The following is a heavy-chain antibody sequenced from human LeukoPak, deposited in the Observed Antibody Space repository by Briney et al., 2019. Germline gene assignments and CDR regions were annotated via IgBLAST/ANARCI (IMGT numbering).Heavy chain of an antibody. J-gene: IGHJ4*02. CDR2: ISYDGTNK. CDR3: ARGYSSGPGYY. V-gene: IGHV3-30-3*01. Sequence: PGGSLRLSCAASGFTFSTYAMHWVRQAPGKGLEWVAVISYDGTNKYYADSVKGRFTISRDNSKNTLYLQMNSLRAEDTAVYYCARGYSSGPGYYWGQGTLVTVSS. D-gene: IGHD6-19*01. CDR1: GFTFSTYA.